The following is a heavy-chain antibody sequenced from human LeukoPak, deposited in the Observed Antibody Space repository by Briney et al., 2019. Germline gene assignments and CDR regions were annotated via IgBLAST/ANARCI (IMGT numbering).Heavy chain of an antibody. Sequence: PGGSLRLSCAASGVTFSNYWMHWVRQAPGKGLVWVSRINTDGNSRNYADPVKGRFIISRDNAKSTLYLQMHSLRAGDTAVYYCARVSSSGWRRFKGNDAFDIWGQGTVVTVSS. D-gene: IGHD6-19*01. J-gene: IGHJ3*02. CDR2: INTDGNSR. CDR3: ARVSSSGWRRFKGNDAFDI. CDR1: GVTFSNYW. V-gene: IGHV3-74*01.